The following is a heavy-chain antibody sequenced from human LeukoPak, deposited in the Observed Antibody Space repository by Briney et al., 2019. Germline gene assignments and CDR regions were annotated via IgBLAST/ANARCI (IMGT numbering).Heavy chain of an antibody. D-gene: IGHD3-3*01. CDR1: GGSISSSSYY. CDR2: IYYSGST. CDR3: ARLPITIFGVVIPDV. J-gene: IGHJ6*04. V-gene: IGHV4-39*01. Sequence: PSXTLSLTCTVSGGSISSSSYYWGWIRQPPGKGLEWIGSIYYSGSTYYNPSLKSRVTISVDTSKNQFSLKLSSVTAADTAVYYCARLPITIFGVVIPDVWGKGTTVTVSS.